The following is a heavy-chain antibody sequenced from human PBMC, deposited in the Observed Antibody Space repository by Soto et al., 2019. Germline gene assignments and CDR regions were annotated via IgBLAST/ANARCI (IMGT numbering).Heavy chain of an antibody. Sequence: ASVKVSCKASGYTFTSYGMSWVRQAPGQGLEWMGWISAYNGNTNYAQKLQGRVTMTTDTSTSTAYMELRSLRSDDTAVYYCAGASSIAAAGTYYYYGMDVWGQGTTVTVSS. V-gene: IGHV1-18*01. J-gene: IGHJ6*02. CDR3: AGASSIAAAGTYYYYGMDV. D-gene: IGHD6-13*01. CDR1: GYTFTSYG. CDR2: ISAYNGNT.